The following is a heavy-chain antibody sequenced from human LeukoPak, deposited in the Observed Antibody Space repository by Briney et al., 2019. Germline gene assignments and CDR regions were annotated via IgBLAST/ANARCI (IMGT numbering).Heavy chain of an antibody. V-gene: IGHV4-59*01. CDR2: IYYSGST. CDR1: GGSLSSYY. CDR3: ARSGMEHYDILAGVNSGGPEKNWFDP. Sequence: SETLSLTCTVSGGSLSSYYWSLIRQPPGKGLAWMGYIYYSGSTQYNPSLKSRVTISVDTSKNQFSLKLSSVTAADTAVYYCARSGMEHYDILAGVNSGGPEKNWFDPWGQGTLVTVSS. D-gene: IGHD3-9*01. J-gene: IGHJ5*02.